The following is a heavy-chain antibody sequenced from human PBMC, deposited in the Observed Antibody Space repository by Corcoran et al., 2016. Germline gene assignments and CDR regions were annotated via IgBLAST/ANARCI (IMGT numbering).Heavy chain of an antibody. D-gene: IGHD2-21*01. CDR3: ARSYCGPHGCSGLPSDFDY. Sequence: QVTLKESGPALVKSTQTLALTCTFSGFSLTTTGMRVSWLRQPPGKALEWLARIDWDDEKFYSTSLKTRISIFKDTSKNLVVLTMTNMDPVDTATYYCARSYCGPHGCSGLPSDFDYWGQGTLVTVSS. CDR1: GFSLTTTGMR. V-gene: IGHV2-70*04. J-gene: IGHJ4*02. CDR2: IDWDDEK.